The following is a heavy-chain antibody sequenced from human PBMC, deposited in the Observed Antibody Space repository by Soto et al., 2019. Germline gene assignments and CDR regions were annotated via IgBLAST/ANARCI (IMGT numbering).Heavy chain of an antibody. D-gene: IGHD6-13*01. V-gene: IGHV3-30-3*01. Sequence: QVHLEKSGGGVVQPGTSLRLSCVASGFTFSSYGMHWVRQAPGKGLEWVAVIPNTENKKYYADSVKGRFTISRDNSQNTLFLQMDSLMSEDTAMYYCARTAGGRVRGALDIWGQGTMVTVS. CDR3: ARTAGGRVRGALDI. CDR2: IPNTENKK. J-gene: IGHJ3*02. CDR1: GFTFSSYG.